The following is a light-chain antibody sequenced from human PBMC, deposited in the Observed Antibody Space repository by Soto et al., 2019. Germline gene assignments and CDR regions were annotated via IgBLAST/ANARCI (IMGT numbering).Light chain of an antibody. V-gene: IGKV1-5*03. J-gene: IGKJ1*01. Sequence: DIHMTQSPSTLSASVGYRFTITCRASQTISSWLEWYQQKPGKAPKLLIYKASTLKSGVPSRFRGSGSGTEFTLTISSLQPDDFEAYYCQHYNSYSEAFGQGTKVDIK. CDR1: QTISSW. CDR3: QHYNSYSEA. CDR2: KAS.